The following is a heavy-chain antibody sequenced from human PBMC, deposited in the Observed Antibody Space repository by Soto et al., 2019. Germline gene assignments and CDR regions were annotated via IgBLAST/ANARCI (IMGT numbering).Heavy chain of an antibody. CDR1: GYSFINYY. D-gene: IGHD3-22*01. CDR3: AIDYYDSSTYGDDY. J-gene: IGHJ4*02. Sequence: QVQLVQSGADMKKPGASVKVYCKASGYSFINYYIHWVRQAPGQGLESMGIINPNDGGTNYAQKFQGRVTMTRETATNAVYMELSSLRSEDTAVYYYAIDYYDSSTYGDDYWGQGALGTGSS. V-gene: IGHV1-46*01. CDR2: INPNDGGT.